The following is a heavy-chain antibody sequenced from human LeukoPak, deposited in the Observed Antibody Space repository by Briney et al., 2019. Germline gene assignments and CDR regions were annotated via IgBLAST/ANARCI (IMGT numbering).Heavy chain of an antibody. CDR3: ATDRGWRTSGYYLYYFEY. V-gene: IGHV3-7*01. CDR2: IKHDGSEK. D-gene: IGHD3-3*01. Sequence: GGSLRLSCAASGFIFTNYFMSWVRQAPGKGLEWVASIKHDGSEKYYVDSVRGRFHISRDNTMNSLYLQMSSLRAEDTAVYYCATDRGWRTSGYYLYYFEYWGQGTLVTYSS. CDR1: GFIFTNYF. J-gene: IGHJ4*02.